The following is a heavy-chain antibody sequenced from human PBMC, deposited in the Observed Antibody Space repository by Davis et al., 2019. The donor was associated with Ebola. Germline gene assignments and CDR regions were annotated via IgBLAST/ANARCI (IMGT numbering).Heavy chain of an antibody. Sequence: ASVKVSCKASGYTFTGYYMHWVRQAPGQGLEWMGWINPNSGGTNYAQKFQGWVTMTRDTSISTAYMELSSLRSKDTAVYYCARGGGYNEGDAFDIWGQGTMVTVSS. CDR2: INPNSGGT. CDR3: ARGGGYNEGDAFDI. V-gene: IGHV1-2*04. CDR1: GYTFTGYY. D-gene: IGHD5-24*01. J-gene: IGHJ3*02.